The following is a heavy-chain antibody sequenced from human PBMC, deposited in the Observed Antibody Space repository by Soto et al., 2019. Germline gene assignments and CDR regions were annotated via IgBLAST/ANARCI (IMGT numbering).Heavy chain of an antibody. CDR3: AKDKSPVYYGDYLFDY. CDR2: ISGSGGST. V-gene: IGHV3-23*01. CDR1: GFTFSSYA. Sequence: EVQLLESGGGLVQPGGSLRLSCAASGFTFSSYAMSWVRQAPGKGLEWVSAISGSGGSTYYADSVKGRFTISRDNSKNTLYLQMNSLRAEDTAVYYCAKDKSPVYYGDYLFDYWGQGTLVTVSS. D-gene: IGHD4-17*01. J-gene: IGHJ4*02.